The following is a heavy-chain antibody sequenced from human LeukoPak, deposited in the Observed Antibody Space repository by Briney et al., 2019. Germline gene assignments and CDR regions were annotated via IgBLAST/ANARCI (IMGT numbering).Heavy chain of an antibody. J-gene: IGHJ5*02. D-gene: IGHD2-15*01. CDR2: ISYDGSNK. Sequence: HPGRSLRLSCAASGFTFSSYAMHWVRQAPGKGLEWVAVISYDGSNKYYADSVKGRFTISRDNSKNTLYLQMNSLRAEDTAVYYCAREEDMSVWFDPWGQGTLVTVSS. CDR1: GFTFSSYA. V-gene: IGHV3-30*04. CDR3: AREEDMSVWFDP.